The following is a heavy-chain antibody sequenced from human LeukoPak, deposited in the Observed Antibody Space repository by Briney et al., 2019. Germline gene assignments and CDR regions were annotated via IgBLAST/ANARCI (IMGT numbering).Heavy chain of an antibody. CDR3: ATNTVPTWYYGMDV. CDR1: GYTLTELS. V-gene: IGHV1-24*01. D-gene: IGHD2/OR15-2a*01. CDR2: FDPEDGET. Sequence: ASVKVSCKASGYTLTELSMHWVRQAPGKGLEWMGGFDPEDGETIHAQKFQGRVTMTEDTSTDTAYMELSSLRSEDTAVYYCATNTVPTWYYGMDVWGQGTTVTVSS. J-gene: IGHJ6*02.